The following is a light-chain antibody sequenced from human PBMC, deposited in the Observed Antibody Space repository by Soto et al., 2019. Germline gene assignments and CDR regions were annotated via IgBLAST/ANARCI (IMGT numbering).Light chain of an antibody. CDR3: QQYDTYWT. V-gene: IGKV1-5*03. CDR1: ESISNW. CDR2: KAS. Sequence: DIQMTQSPSTLSASVGDRVIITCRASESISNWLAWYQQKPGKAPNLLIYKASSLKSGVPLRFSGSGSGTEFTLTINSLQPDDFATYHCQQYDTYWTIGQGTKVDSK. J-gene: IGKJ1*01.